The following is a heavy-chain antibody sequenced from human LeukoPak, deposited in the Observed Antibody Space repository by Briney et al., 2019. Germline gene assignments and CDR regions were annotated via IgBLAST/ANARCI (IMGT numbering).Heavy chain of an antibody. J-gene: IGHJ4*02. CDR2: ICWNSGYI. Sequence: SLRLSCAPSLFTLDDYATHGVRQPPRKGREWLSIICWNSGYIGYANSVKGRYTVSRYNAQNSVYLQMNSLKPEDTAFYFCAKVRGTYSSGFFFDSWGPGNPVTASS. CDR1: LFTLDDYA. V-gene: IGHV3-9*01. D-gene: IGHD6-19*01. CDR3: AKVRGTYSSGFFFDS.